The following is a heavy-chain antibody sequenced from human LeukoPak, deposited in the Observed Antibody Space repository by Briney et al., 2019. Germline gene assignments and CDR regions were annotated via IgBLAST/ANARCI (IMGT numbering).Heavy chain of an antibody. Sequence: GGSLRLSCAASGFTFRSYGMHWVRQAPGKGLEWVAFIRYDGSNKYYADSVKGRFTISRDNSKNTLYLQMNSLRAEDTAVYYCAKIRAILLWFGELNSPMDVWGKGTTVTISS. CDR1: GFTFRSYG. CDR2: IRYDGSNK. V-gene: IGHV3-30*02. CDR3: AKIRAILLWFGELNSPMDV. D-gene: IGHD3-10*01. J-gene: IGHJ6*03.